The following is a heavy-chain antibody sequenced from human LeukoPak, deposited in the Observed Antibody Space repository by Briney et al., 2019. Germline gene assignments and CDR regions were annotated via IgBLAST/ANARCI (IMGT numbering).Heavy chain of an antibody. J-gene: IGHJ4*02. V-gene: IGHV3-33*01. Sequence: PGGSLRLSCAASGFTFGSYGMHWVRQAPGKGLEWVAVIWYDGSNKYYADSVKGRFTISRDNSKNTLYLQMNSLRAEDTAVYYCARDLGSSGWPADYWGQGTLVTVSS. CDR3: ARDLGSSGWPADY. CDR1: GFTFGSYG. D-gene: IGHD6-19*01. CDR2: IWYDGSNK.